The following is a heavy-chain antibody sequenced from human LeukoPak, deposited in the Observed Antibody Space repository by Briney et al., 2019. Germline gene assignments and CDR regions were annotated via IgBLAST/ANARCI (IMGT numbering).Heavy chain of an antibody. Sequence: ASVKVSCKASGGTFSSYTISWVRQAPGQGLEWMGIINPSGGSTSYAQKFQGRVTMTRDTSTSTVYMELSSLSSEDTAVYYCAISSGWRGGFDYWGQGTLVTVSS. V-gene: IGHV1-46*01. CDR1: GGTFSSYT. CDR3: AISSGWRGGFDY. J-gene: IGHJ4*02. D-gene: IGHD6-19*01. CDR2: INPSGGST.